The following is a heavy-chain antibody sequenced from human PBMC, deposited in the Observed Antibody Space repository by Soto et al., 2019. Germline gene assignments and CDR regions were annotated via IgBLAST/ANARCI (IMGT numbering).Heavy chain of an antibody. CDR3: ARDGGVIQYLLDY. D-gene: IGHD3-16*01. CDR1: GFTFSSYG. J-gene: IGHJ4*02. CDR2: IWYDGSKQ. Sequence: QVQLVESGGGVVQPGRSLRLSCVASGFTFSSYGMHWVRQAPGKGLEWVAVIWYDGSKQYYADSVKGRFTISRDSSRNTLYLQMNSLRAADTAVYYCARDGGVIQYLLDYWGQGTLVTVSS. V-gene: IGHV3-33*01.